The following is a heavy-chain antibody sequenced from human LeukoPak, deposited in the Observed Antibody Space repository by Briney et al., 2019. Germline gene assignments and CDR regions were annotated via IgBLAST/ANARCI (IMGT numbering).Heavy chain of an antibody. CDR2: INHSGST. Sequence: GSLRLSCAASGFTFSSNAMSWIRQPPGKGLEWIGEINHSGSTNYNPSLKSRVTISVDTSKNQFSLKLSSVTAADTAVYYYARGPRRSSGYYSLYYYYYGMDVWGQGTTVTVSS. CDR3: ARGPRRSSGYYSLYYYYYGMDV. J-gene: IGHJ6*02. V-gene: IGHV4-34*01. CDR1: GFTFSSNA. D-gene: IGHD3-22*01.